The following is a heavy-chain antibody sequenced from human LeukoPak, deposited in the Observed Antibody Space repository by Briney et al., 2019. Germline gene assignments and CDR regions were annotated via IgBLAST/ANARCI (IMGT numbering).Heavy chain of an antibody. CDR2: INPNSGGT. D-gene: IGHD2-2*01. CDR3: ARIPRYWSSTSCYRNDY. V-gene: IGHV1-2*02. CDR1: GYTFTGYY. Sequence: ASVKVSCKASGYTFTGYYMHWVRQAPGQGLEWMGLINPNSGGTNYAQKFQGRVTMTRDTSISTAYMELSRLRSDDTAVYYCARIPRYWSSTSCYRNDYWGQGTLVTVSS. J-gene: IGHJ4*02.